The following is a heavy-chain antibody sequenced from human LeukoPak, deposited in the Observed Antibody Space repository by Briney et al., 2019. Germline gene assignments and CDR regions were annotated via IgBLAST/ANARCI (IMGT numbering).Heavy chain of an antibody. J-gene: IGHJ4*02. CDR1: VFIVRSSY. D-gene: IGHD3-10*01. CDR2: IYSGGST. Sequence: GGSLRLSCAASVFIVRSSYMSWLRQAPERGLEWVSVIYSGGSTYYADSVKGRFTISRDNSKNTLFLQMNSLGAGDTAVYYCARGTVTMVDYWGQGTLVTVSS. CDR3: ARGTVTMVDY. V-gene: IGHV3-66*01.